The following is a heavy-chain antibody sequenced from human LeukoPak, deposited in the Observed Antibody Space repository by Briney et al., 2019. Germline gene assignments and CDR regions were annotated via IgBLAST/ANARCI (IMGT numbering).Heavy chain of an antibody. Sequence: GGSLRLSCAASGSYWMHWVRQAPGKGLVWVSHINSDGSWTSYADSVKGRFTISKDNAKNAVYLQMNNLRAEDTAVYYCVSFYETYWGRGTLVTVSS. V-gene: IGHV3-74*01. D-gene: IGHD2/OR15-2a*01. CDR3: VSFYETY. CDR1: GSYW. J-gene: IGHJ4*02. CDR2: INSDGSWT.